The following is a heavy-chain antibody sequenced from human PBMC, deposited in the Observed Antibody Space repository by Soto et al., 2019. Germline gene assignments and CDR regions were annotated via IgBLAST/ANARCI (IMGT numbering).Heavy chain of an antibody. D-gene: IGHD5-12*01. J-gene: IGHJ4*02. CDR2: IYHSGST. Sequence: QVQLQESGPGVVKPSGTLSLTCAVSGDSISSGGWWSWVRQPPGKGLEWIGEIYHSGSTNYNPSLTSRVSISVDKSRNHFSLNLNSVNAADTAIYYCAKDGRNGYNLFYWGQGTLVTVSS. V-gene: IGHV4-4*02. CDR1: GDSISSGGW. CDR3: AKDGRNGYNLFY.